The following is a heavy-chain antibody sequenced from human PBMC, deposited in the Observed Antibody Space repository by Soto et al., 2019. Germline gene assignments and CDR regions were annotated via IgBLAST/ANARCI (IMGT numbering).Heavy chain of an antibody. CDR3: ARAPWDYGDPHGRFDP. J-gene: IGHJ5*02. V-gene: IGHV1-18*01. CDR2: ISAYNGNT. D-gene: IGHD4-17*01. CDR1: GYTFTSYG. Sequence: QVQLVQSGAEVKKPGASVKVSCKASGYTFTSYGISWVRQAPGQGLEWMGWISAYNGNTNYAQKLQGRVTMTKDTSTSTAYMELRSLRSDDTAVYYCARAPWDYGDPHGRFDPWGQGTLFTVSS.